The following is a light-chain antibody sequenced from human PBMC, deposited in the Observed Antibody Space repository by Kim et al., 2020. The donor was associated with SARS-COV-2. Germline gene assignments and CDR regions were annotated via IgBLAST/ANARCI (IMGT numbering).Light chain of an antibody. Sequence: GENAHLSFRVSLNIDISLAWYQQTPGRAPRLHICEAAIWAAGIRDRFSACGSGTDFSLTIGSLAPEDFAVYYCQQRGNWPPALTFGGGTKVDIK. J-gene: IGKJ4*01. CDR3: QQRGNWPPALT. V-gene: IGKV3-11*01. CDR2: EAA. CDR1: LNIDIS.